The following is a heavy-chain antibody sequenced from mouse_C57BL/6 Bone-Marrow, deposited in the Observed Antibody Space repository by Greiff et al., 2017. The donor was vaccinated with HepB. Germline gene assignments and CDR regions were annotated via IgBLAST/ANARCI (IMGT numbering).Heavy chain of an antibody. J-gene: IGHJ3*01. Sequence: EVKLQESGPELVKPGASVKLSCKASGYSFTDYNMNWVKQSNGKSLEWIGVINPNYGTTSYNQKFKGKATLTVDQSSSTAYMQLNSLTSEDSAVYDCARSNGESAWFADWGQGILVTVSA. D-gene: IGHD4-1*01. CDR2: INPNYGTT. V-gene: IGHV1-39*01. CDR1: GYSFTDYN. CDR3: ARSNGESAWFAD.